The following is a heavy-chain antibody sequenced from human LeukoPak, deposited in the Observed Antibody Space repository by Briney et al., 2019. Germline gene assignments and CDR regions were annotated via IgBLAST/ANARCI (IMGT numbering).Heavy chain of an antibody. CDR1: GGSFSGYY. CDR2: INHSGST. Sequence: PSETLSLTCAVYGGSFSGYYWSWIRQPPGKGLEWIGEINHSGSTNYNPSLKSRVTISVDTSKNQFSLKLSSVTAADTAVYYCARGPRRVQIVPAAIHYWGQGTLVTVSS. D-gene: IGHD2-2*01. J-gene: IGHJ4*02. V-gene: IGHV4-34*01. CDR3: ARGPRRVQIVPAAIHY.